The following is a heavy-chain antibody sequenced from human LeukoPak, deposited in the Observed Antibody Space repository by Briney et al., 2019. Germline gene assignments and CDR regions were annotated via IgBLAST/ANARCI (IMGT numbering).Heavy chain of an antibody. CDR2: MYYSGST. CDR1: GGSISNYY. Sequence: SETLSLTCTVSGGSISNYYWSWIRQPPGKGLEWIGYMYYSGSTYYNPSLKSRVTISLDTSKNQFSLKLSSVTAADTAVYYCARLVTGGYSDYWGQGTLVTVSS. D-gene: IGHD1-14*01. CDR3: ARLVTGGYSDY. J-gene: IGHJ4*02. V-gene: IGHV4-59*08.